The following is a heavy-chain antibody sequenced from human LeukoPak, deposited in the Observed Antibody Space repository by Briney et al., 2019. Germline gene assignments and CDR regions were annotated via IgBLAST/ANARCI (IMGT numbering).Heavy chain of an antibody. J-gene: IGHJ4*02. V-gene: IGHV4-39*07. D-gene: IGHD5-18*01. Sequence: PSETLSLTCTVSGGSISSSSYYWGWIRQAPGKGLEWIGSIFQGGTTFYNPSLKSRVIISADTSNNEFSLKLSSVTAADTAVYYCARIGTAMIDYWGQGTLVTVSS. CDR2: IFQGGTT. CDR3: ARIGTAMIDY. CDR1: GGSISSSSYY.